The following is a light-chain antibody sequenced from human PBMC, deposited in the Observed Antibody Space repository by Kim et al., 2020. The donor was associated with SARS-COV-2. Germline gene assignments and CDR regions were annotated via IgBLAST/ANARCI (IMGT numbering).Light chain of an antibody. CDR2: GAS. CDR1: QSIDTN. CDR3: QQYSHWPLYT. J-gene: IGKJ2*01. Sequence: EVVMTQSPATLSVSPGERVTLSCRASQSIDTNLAWYHQKPGQAPRLLIYGASTRATDIPARFSGSGSGTEFTLIISSLQSEDFAVYYCQQYSHWPLYTFGQGTKLEI. V-gene: IGKV3-15*01.